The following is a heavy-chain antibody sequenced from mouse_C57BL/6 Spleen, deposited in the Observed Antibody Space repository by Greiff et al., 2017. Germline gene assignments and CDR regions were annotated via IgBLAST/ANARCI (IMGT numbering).Heavy chain of an antibody. J-gene: IGHJ4*01. Sequence: EVKLVESGGGLVKPGGSLKLSCAASGFTFSDYGMHWVRQAPEKGLEWVAYISSGSSTIYYADTVKGRFTISRDNAKNTLFLQMTSLRSEDTAMYYCARGSYYYGSSYYAMDYWGQGTSVTVSS. CDR3: ARGSYYYGSSYYAMDY. V-gene: IGHV5-17*01. CDR1: GFTFSDYG. D-gene: IGHD1-1*01. CDR2: ISSGSSTI.